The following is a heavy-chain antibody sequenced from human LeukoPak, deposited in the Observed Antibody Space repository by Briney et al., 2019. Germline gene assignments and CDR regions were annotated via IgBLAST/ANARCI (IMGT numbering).Heavy chain of an antibody. CDR3: ARGLDYYYYCYMDV. Sequence: GASVKVSCKASGYTFTGYYMHWVRQAPGQGLEWMGWINPNSGGTNYAQKFQGRVTMTRDTSISTAYMELSRLKSDDTAVYYCARGLDYYYYCYMDVWGKGTTVTVSS. CDR1: GYTFTGYY. V-gene: IGHV1-2*02. J-gene: IGHJ6*03. D-gene: IGHD3/OR15-3a*01. CDR2: INPNSGGT.